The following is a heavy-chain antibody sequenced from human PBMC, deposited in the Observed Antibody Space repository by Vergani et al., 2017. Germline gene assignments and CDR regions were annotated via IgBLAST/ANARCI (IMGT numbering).Heavy chain of an antibody. J-gene: IGHJ5*02. Sequence: QVQLQESGPGLVKSSETLSLTCSVSFDSIRNLYCNWIRQPPGKGLVWIGSIHYSENTNYNPSLKTRVTISVDTSTNQFSLTLTSVTAADTAVYYCASDTHSGQSADRWGQGILVTVTS. CDR3: ASDTHSGQSADR. CDR1: FDSIRNLY. CDR2: IHYSENT. D-gene: IGHD5-12*01. V-gene: IGHV4-59*11.